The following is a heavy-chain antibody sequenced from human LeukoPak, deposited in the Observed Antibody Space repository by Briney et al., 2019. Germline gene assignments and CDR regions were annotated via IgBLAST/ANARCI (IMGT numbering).Heavy chain of an antibody. CDR1: GGSIGSYY. Sequence: PSETLSLTCTVSGGSIGSYYWSWIRQPPGKGLEWIGYIGYSGRTNYNPSLKSRVTISVDTSKNQFSLNLRSVTAADTAVYYCARDMTTVVTPGGLDVWGQGTTVTVSS. D-gene: IGHD4-23*01. CDR2: IGYSGRT. CDR3: ARDMTTVVTPGGLDV. V-gene: IGHV4-59*01. J-gene: IGHJ6*02.